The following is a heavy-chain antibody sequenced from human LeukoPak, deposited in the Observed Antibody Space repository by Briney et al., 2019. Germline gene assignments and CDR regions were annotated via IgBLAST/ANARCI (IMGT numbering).Heavy chain of an antibody. CDR1: GGSFSGYY. CDR3: ARGRSWGSAAGTVVDY. Sequence: SETLSLTCAVYGGSFSGYYWSWIRQPPGKGLEWIGEINHSGSTNYNPSLKSRVTISVDTSKNQFSLKLSSVTAADTAVYYCARGRSWGSAAGTVVDYWRQGTLVTVSA. D-gene: IGHD6-13*01. V-gene: IGHV4-34*01. J-gene: IGHJ4*02. CDR2: INHSGST.